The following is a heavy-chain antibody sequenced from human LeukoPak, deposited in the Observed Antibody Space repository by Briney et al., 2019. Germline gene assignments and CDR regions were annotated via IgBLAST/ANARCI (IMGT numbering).Heavy chain of an antibody. Sequence: SETLSLTCAVYGGSFSGYYWSWIRQPPGKGLEWIGEINHSGGTNYNPSLKSRVTISVDTSKNQFSLKLSSVTAADTAVYYCARVDPSSGSDYWGQGTLVTVSS. CDR2: INHSGGT. V-gene: IGHV4-34*01. J-gene: IGHJ4*02. D-gene: IGHD6-19*01. CDR3: ARVDPSSGSDY. CDR1: GGSFSGYY.